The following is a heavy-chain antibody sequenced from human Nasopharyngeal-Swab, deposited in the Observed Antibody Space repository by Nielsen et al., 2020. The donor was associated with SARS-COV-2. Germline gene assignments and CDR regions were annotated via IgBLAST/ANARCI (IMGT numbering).Heavy chain of an antibody. CDR3: TLVGVYSGYDYYVDY. D-gene: IGHD5-12*01. CDR2: IRSKAYGGTT. Sequence: GGSLRLSCTASGFTFGDYAMSWVRQAPGKGLEWVGFIRSKAYGGTTEYAASVKGRFTISRDDSKSIAYLQMNSLKTEDTAVYYCTLVGVYSGYDYYVDYWGQGTLVTVSS. J-gene: IGHJ4*02. V-gene: IGHV3-49*04. CDR1: GFTFGDYA.